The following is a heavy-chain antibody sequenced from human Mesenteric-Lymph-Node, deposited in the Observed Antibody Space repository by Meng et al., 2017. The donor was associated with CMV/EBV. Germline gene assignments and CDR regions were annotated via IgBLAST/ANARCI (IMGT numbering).Heavy chain of an antibody. CDR3: ARARGVKYYSGGGALYYFDY. J-gene: IGHJ4*02. CDR2: IKQDGSEK. CDR1: EFSLSRYW. V-gene: IGHV3-7*01. D-gene: IGHD3-10*01. Sequence: GGSLRLSCTVSEFSLSRYWMTWVRQAPGKGLECVANIKQDGSEKYYVDSVKGRFTISRDNAENSLYLQMNNLRAEDSAVYYCARARGVKYYSGGGALYYFDYWGQGALVTVSS.